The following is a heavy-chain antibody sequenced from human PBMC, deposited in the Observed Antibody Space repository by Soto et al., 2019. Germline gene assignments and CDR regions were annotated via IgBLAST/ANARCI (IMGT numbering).Heavy chain of an antibody. CDR3: AKDRLAGNFDY. CDR2: ISATGGST. J-gene: IGHJ4*02. Sequence: ELQVLDSGGGLVQPGGSLRLSCAASGFTFNNYAMNWVRQAPGKGLEWVATISATGGSTYYADSVKGRFTISRDNSKNKLYLQMNGRRVEDTAVYYCAKDRLAGNFDYWGQGTQVTVSS. CDR1: GFTFNNYA. V-gene: IGHV3-23*01.